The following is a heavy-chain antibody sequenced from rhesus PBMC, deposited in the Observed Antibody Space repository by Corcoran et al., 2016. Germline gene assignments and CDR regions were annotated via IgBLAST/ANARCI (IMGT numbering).Heavy chain of an antibody. Sequence: QVQLQESGPGLVKPSETLSLTCAVSGYSIRSGYYWGWIRQPPGKGLEYIGYISGSSGSTYYNPSLKSRVTISKDTSKNQFSLKLSSVTAADTAVYYCARRTYCSSTYCSSVDYGLDSWGQGVVVTVSS. J-gene: IGHJ6*01. D-gene: IGHD2-15*01. CDR3: ARRTYCSSTYCSSVDYGLDS. CDR2: ISGSSGST. CDR1: GYSIRSGYY. V-gene: IGHV4-99*01.